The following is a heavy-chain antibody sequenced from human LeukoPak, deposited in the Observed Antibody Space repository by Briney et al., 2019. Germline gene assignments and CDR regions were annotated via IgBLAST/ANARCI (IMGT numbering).Heavy chain of an antibody. D-gene: IGHD2-2*01. J-gene: IGHJ6*03. CDR1: GFTFSSYG. CDR3: AGHRRGYQLLGYYMDV. CDR2: IRYDGSNK. Sequence: GGSLRLSCAASGFTFSSYGMHWVRQAPGKGLEWVAFIRYDGSNKYYADSVKGRFTISRDNSKNTLYLQMNSLRAEDTAVYYCAGHRRGYQLLGYYMDVWGKGTTVTISS. V-gene: IGHV3-30*02.